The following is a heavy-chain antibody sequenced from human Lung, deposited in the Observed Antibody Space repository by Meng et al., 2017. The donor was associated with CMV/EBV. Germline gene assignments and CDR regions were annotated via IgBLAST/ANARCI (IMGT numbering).Heavy chain of an antibody. CDR2: IDDSGST. CDR1: GFSISSNIR. Sequence: QGQLQESGPGLVKPSGPLSLTCGVSGFSISSNIRWTWVRQPPGKGLEWIGDIDDSGSTNYNPSLNSRISISLDKSKNHFSLKVNSVTAADTAVYYCARGKQDAWELLAYWGQGALVTVSS. J-gene: IGHJ4*02. V-gene: IGHV4-4*02. D-gene: IGHD1-26*01. CDR3: ARGKQDAWELLAY.